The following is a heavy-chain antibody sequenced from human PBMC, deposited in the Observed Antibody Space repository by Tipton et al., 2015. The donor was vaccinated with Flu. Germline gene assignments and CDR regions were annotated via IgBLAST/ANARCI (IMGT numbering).Heavy chain of an antibody. V-gene: IGHV1-2*06. J-gene: IGHJ4*02. CDR1: GYTFTGYY. Sequence: QVQLVQSGAEVKKPGASVKVSCKASGYTFTGYYIHWVRQAPGQGLEWMGRIDPNSGGTNYAPNFQGRVTMTRDTSISTAYMELSRRRSDDTAVYYCALVYCSSSSCYDSANQKVENIGYWGQGTLVTVSS. CDR3: ALVYCSSSSCYDSANQKVENIGY. D-gene: IGHD2-2*01. CDR2: IDPNSGGT.